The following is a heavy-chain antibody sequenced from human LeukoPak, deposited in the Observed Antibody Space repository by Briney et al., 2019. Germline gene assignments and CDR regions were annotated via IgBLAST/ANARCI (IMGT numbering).Heavy chain of an antibody. CDR2: ISSSGDT. CDR1: GASISSVPYY. V-gene: IGHV4-31*03. CDR3: AREGSTVYDFDH. Sequence: SETLSLTCTVSGASISSVPYYWSWIRQHPGKGLEWISYISSSGDTDYNPSLKSRLRISIDTSKHQFFLSLSSVTAADSAVYYCAREGSTVYDFDHWGQGSLVTVSS. D-gene: IGHD5/OR15-5a*01. J-gene: IGHJ4*02.